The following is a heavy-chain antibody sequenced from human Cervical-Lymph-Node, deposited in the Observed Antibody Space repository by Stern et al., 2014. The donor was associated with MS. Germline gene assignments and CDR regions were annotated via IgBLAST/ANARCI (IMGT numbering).Heavy chain of an antibody. CDR2: SRNKAKSYTT. J-gene: IGHJ4*02. V-gene: IGHV3-72*01. CDR3: SRDASGDY. Sequence: EVQLVESGGGLVQPGGSLRLSCAASGFTFSDYYIDWVRQAPGKGLEWVGRSRNKAKSYTTDYAASVKSRFTISRDDSKKSVYLQMNSLKTEDTAVYYCSRDASGDYWGPGTVVTVSS. CDR1: GFTFSDYY.